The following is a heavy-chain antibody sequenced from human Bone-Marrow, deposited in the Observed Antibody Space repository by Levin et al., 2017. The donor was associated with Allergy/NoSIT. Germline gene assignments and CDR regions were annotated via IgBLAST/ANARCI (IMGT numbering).Heavy chain of an antibody. D-gene: IGHD2-15*01. CDR1: GGSINSATDY. CDR2: IYYSGNT. V-gene: IGHV4-39*07. CDR3: ARKSSISLQGCFDP. Sequence: TSETLSLTCTVSGGSINSATDYWGWIRQPPGKGLEWIATIYYSGNTYYNPSLMTRVTISLDSSKNQFSLNLRSATAADTAVYYCARKSSISLQGCFDPWGPGTLVTVSA. J-gene: IGHJ5*02.